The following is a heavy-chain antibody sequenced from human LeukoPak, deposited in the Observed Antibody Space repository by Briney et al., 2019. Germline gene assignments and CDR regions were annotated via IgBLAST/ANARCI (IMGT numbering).Heavy chain of an antibody. D-gene: IGHD6-13*01. CDR1: GFTFSSFA. J-gene: IGHJ4*02. V-gene: IGHV3-23*01. CDR2: MSGDATST. Sequence: QPGRSLRLSCAASGFTFSSFAMNWVRQAPGKGLEWVSTMSGDATSTYYADSVKGRFTISRDNSKNPLYLQMNSLRAEDTAVYYCAKRTSGSSWYPSDYWGQGTLVTVSS. CDR3: AKRTSGSSWYPSDY.